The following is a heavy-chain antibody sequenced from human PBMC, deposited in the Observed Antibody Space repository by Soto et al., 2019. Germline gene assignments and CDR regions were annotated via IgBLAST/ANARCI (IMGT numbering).Heavy chain of an antibody. CDR2: ISGSGGST. CDR3: AKGIVEMATRGVLDADDDAFDI. V-gene: IGHV3-23*01. J-gene: IGHJ3*02. Sequence: EVQLLESGGGLVQPGGSLRLSCAASGFTFSSYAMSWVRQSPGKGLEWVSAISGSGGSTYYADSVKGRFTISRDNSKNTLYLQMNSLRAEDTAVYFCAKGIVEMATRGVLDADDDAFDIWGQGTMVTVSS. CDR1: GFTFSSYA. D-gene: IGHD2-15*01.